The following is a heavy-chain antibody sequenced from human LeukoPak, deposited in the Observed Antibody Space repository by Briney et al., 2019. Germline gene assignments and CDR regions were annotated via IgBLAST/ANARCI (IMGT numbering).Heavy chain of an antibody. V-gene: IGHV3-48*02. CDR3: ARERVIAAAGDGFDF. Sequence: PGGSLRLSCAASGFTFSDYSMNWVRQAPGKGLEWVSYISSSSTTIFYADSVKGRFTISRDNAKNSLFLQMNGLRDEDTALYYCARERVIAAAGDGFDFWGQGTPVTVSS. J-gene: IGHJ4*02. D-gene: IGHD2-21*01. CDR2: ISSSSTTI. CDR1: GFTFSDYS.